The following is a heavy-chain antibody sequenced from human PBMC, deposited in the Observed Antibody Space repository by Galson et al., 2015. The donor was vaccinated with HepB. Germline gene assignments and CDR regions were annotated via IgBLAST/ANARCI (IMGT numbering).Heavy chain of an antibody. J-gene: IGHJ4*02. CDR1: GFTFSSYG. V-gene: IGHV3-30*18. D-gene: IGHD6-13*01. CDR2: ISYDGSNK. Sequence: SLRLSCAASGFTFSSYGMHWVRQAPGKGLEWVAVISYDGSNKYYADSVKGRFTISRDNSKNTLYLQMNSLRAEDTAVYYCAKAPYSSSWYEMGFDYWGQGTLVTVSS. CDR3: AKAPYSSSWYEMGFDY.